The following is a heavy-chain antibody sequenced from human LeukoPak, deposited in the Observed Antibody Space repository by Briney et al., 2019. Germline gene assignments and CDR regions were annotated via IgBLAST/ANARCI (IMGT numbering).Heavy chain of an antibody. CDR3: ARASRRITMIVVVLEY. V-gene: IGHV3-30-3*01. Sequence: GGSLRLSCAASGFIFSSYAMHWVRQAPGKGLEWVAVISYDGSNKYYADSVKGRFTISRDNSKNTLYLQMNSLRAEDTAVYYCARASRRITMIVVVLEYWGQGTLVTVSS. CDR2: ISYDGSNK. J-gene: IGHJ4*02. D-gene: IGHD3-22*01. CDR1: GFIFSSYA.